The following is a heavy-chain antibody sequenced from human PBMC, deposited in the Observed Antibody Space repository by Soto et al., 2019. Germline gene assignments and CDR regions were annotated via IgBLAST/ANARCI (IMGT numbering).Heavy chain of an antibody. V-gene: IGHV3-66*01. J-gene: IGHJ4*02. CDR3: AKGGYNYGFLFDC. CDR2: IYRDGSR. CDR1: GFTVSSNH. D-gene: IGHD5-18*01. Sequence: GGSLRLSCAASGFTVSSNHMSWVRQAPGKGLEWVSVIYRDGSRYYADSVKARFTISRDNSKNTLYLQMNSLRAEDTAVYYCAKGGYNYGFLFDCWGQGTLVTVYS.